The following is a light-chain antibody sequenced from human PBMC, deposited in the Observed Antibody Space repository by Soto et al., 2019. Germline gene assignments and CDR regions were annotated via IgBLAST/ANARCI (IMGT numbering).Light chain of an antibody. Sequence: DIQMTQSPSSLSASVGDRVTITCRASQSISSHLDWYQQKPGKAPKLLIYGASSLQSGVPSRFSGSGSGTDFTLTIDRLESEDFAMYYCQQYSDSPPTFGQGTKADI. V-gene: IGKV1-39*01. J-gene: IGKJ1*01. CDR3: QQYSDSPPT. CDR1: QSISSH. CDR2: GAS.